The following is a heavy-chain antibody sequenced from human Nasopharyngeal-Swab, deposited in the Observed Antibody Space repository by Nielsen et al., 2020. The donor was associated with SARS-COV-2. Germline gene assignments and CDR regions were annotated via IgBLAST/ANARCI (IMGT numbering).Heavy chain of an antibody. V-gene: IGHV4-34*01. J-gene: IGHJ6*02. CDR2: INHSGST. Sequence: SETLSLTCAVSGGSFSGYYWSWIRQPPGKGLEWIGEINHSGSTNYNPSLKSRVTISVDTSKNQFSLKLSSVTAADTAVYYCARGVRLTRITMVRGPIESVYGMDVWGQGTTVTVSS. CDR3: ARGVRLTRITMVRGPIESVYGMDV. CDR1: GGSFSGYY. D-gene: IGHD3-10*01.